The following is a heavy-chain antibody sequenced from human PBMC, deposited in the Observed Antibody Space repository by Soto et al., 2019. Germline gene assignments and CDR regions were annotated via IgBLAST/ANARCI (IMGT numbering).Heavy chain of an antibody. Sequence: GGSLRLSXAASGFTFSSYGMHWVRQAPGKGLEWVAVIWYDGSNKYYADSVKGRFTISRDNSKNTLYLQMNSLRAEDTAVYYCAREKSTRTDYYYGMDVWGQGTTVTVSS. J-gene: IGHJ6*02. CDR1: GFTFSSYG. CDR3: AREKSTRTDYYYGMDV. CDR2: IWYDGSNK. D-gene: IGHD1-1*01. V-gene: IGHV3-33*01.